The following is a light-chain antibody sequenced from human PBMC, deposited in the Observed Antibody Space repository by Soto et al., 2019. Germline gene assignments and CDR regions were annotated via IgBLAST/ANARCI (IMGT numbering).Light chain of an antibody. V-gene: IGKV4-1*01. J-gene: IGKJ4*01. CDR2: WAS. CDR1: QSLSYSSNNKNY. CDR3: QQYYITPLT. Sequence: DIVMTQSPDSLAVSLGERATINCKSSQSLSYSSNNKNYLVWYQQKPGQPPRLLIYWASTRESGVPDRFSGSGSGTDFTLTISSLLAEDVAVYYCQQYYITPLTFGGGTKVDIK.